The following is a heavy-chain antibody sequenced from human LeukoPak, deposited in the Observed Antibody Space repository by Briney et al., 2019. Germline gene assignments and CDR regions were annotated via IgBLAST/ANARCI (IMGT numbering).Heavy chain of an antibody. J-gene: IGHJ5*02. CDR3: ARGQVPAARGYNWFDP. V-gene: IGHV4-34*01. D-gene: IGHD2-2*01. CDR1: GWSFNDYY. CDR2: TNARGDT. Sequence: SETLSLTCAVYGWSFNDYYWNWIRQPPGKGLEWIGETNARGDTNYNPSLKSRVTISVDTSKSQFSLRLTSIIAADTAFYYCARGQVPAARGYNWFDPWGQGTLVTVSS.